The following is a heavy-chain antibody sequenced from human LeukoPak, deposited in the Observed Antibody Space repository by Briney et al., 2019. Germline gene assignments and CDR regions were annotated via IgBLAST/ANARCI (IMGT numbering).Heavy chain of an antibody. V-gene: IGHV4-59*01. CDR1: GGSISGYY. J-gene: IGHJ4*02. CDR2: IYYSGST. D-gene: IGHD3-22*01. CDR3: ARGEGVYYYDSSGPLRAGYFDY. Sequence: KSSETLSLTCTVSGGSISGYYWSWIRQPPGKGLEWIGYIYYSGSTSYNPSLKCRVTISVDPSQSHISLKLSSVTAADTAVYYCARGEGVYYYDSSGPLRAGYFDYWGQGTLVTVSS.